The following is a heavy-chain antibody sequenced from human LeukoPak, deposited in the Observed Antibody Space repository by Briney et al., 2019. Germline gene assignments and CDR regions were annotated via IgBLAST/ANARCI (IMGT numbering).Heavy chain of an antibody. V-gene: IGHV3-21*01. CDR1: GFTFSSYG. Sequence: GGSLRLSCAASGFTFSSYGMNWVRQAPGKGLEWVSSISSSSSYIYYADSVKGRFTISRDNAKNSLYLQMNSLRAEDTAVYYCARDRVGATRGWGQGTLVTVSS. CDR2: ISSSSSYI. CDR3: ARDRVGATRG. D-gene: IGHD1-26*01. J-gene: IGHJ4*02.